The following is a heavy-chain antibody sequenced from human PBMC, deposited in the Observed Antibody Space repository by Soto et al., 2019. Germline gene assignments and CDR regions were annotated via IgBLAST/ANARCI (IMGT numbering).Heavy chain of an antibody. D-gene: IGHD3-22*01. CDR2: ISDSSSTI. V-gene: IGHV3-48*01. CDR3: ARDDYSYYDDSSGYHFDD. Sequence: VGSLRLSCAASGSTFSTYNMNWVRQAPGKGLEWVSYISDSSSTIHYANSVKGRFTISRDNAKNSLYLQMNSLRAEDTAVYYCARDDYSYYDDSSGYHFDDWGQGALVTVSS. CDR1: GSTFSTYN. J-gene: IGHJ4*02.